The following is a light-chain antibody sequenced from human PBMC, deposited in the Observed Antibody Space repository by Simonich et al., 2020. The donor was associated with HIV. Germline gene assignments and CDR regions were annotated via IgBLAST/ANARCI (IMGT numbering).Light chain of an antibody. CDR2: WAS. V-gene: IGKV4-1*01. Sequence: DIVMTQSPDSLAVSLGERATIKCKSGQSILYSSNNKNYLAWYQQKLGQPPKFLIYWASTRESGIPDRFSGSGSATDFTLTINSLQAEDVAVYYCQQYYSTPLTFGGGAKVEIK. CDR1: QSILYSSNNKNY. CDR3: QQYYSTPLT. J-gene: IGKJ4*01.